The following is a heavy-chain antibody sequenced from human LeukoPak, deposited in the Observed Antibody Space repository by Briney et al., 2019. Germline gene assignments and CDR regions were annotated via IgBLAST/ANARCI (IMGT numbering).Heavy chain of an antibody. Sequence: GGSLRLSCAASGFTVTNAWMSWVRQAPGRGLEWVSAISASGGTTYYADSVKGRFTISRDNSKNTLYLQMSGLRAEDTAVYYCAKEPREYCSSTSCPNWIDPWGQGTLVTASS. CDR2: ISASGGTT. D-gene: IGHD2-2*01. V-gene: IGHV3-23*01. J-gene: IGHJ5*02. CDR3: AKEPREYCSSTSCPNWIDP. CDR1: GFTVTNAW.